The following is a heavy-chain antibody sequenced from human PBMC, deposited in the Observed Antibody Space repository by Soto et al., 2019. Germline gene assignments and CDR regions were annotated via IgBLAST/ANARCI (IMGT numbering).Heavy chain of an antibody. CDR1: GFTLSDHY. Sequence: GGSLRLSCAGSGFTLSDHYIDWVRQAPGKGLEWVGRSRDKPQGYSTAYAASVKGRFTTSRDESKNSAYLKMNSLRAEDTAVYYCARDRVVILDTYYYYYGMDVWGQGTTVTVSS. J-gene: IGHJ6*02. CDR2: SRDKPQGYST. CDR3: ARDRVVILDTYYYYYGMDV. D-gene: IGHD3-3*01. V-gene: IGHV3-72*01.